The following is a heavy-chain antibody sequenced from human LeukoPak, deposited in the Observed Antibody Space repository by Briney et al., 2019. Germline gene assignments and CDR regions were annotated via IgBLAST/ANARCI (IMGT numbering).Heavy chain of an antibody. V-gene: IGHV4-59*01. CDR2: IYYSGST. CDR3: ARAPDYGDGYYFDY. Sequence: KPSETLSLTCTVSGGSISSYYWSWIRQPPGKGLEWIGYIYYSGSTNYNPSLRSRVTISVDTSKNQFSLKLGSVTAADTAVYYCARAPDYGDGYYFDYWGQGTLVTVSS. CDR1: GGSISSYY. D-gene: IGHD4-17*01. J-gene: IGHJ4*02.